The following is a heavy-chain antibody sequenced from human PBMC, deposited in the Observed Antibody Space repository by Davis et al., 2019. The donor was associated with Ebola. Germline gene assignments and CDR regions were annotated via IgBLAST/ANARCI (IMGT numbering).Heavy chain of an antibody. Sequence: PGGSLRLSCVASEFTFRSYWFHWVRQAPGKGLEWVSGINWNGGSTGYADSVKGRFTISRDNAKNSLYLQMNSLRAEDTALYHCARDLVVVVPAASWFDPWGQGTLVTVSS. J-gene: IGHJ5*02. CDR2: INWNGGST. CDR3: ARDLVVVVPAASWFDP. D-gene: IGHD2-2*01. CDR1: EFTFRSYW. V-gene: IGHV3-20*01.